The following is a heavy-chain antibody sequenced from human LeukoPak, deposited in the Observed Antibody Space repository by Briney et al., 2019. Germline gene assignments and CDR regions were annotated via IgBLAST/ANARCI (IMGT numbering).Heavy chain of an antibody. CDR1: GGSISSGSYY. D-gene: IGHD3-9*01. J-gene: IGHJ3*02. CDR3: ATSQPESVLRYFDWASAFDI. Sequence: SETLSLTCTVSGGSISSGSYYWSWIRQPAGKGLEWIGRIYTSGSTYYNPSLKSRVTISVDTSKNQFSLKLSSVTAADTAVYYCATSQPESVLRYFDWASAFDIWGQGTMVTVSS. CDR2: IYTSGST. V-gene: IGHV4-61*02.